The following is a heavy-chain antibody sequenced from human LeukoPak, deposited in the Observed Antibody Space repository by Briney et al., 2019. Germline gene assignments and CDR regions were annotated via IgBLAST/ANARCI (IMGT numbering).Heavy chain of an antibody. Sequence: GGSLRLSCAASGFTFSSYGMHWVRQAPGKGLEWVAVIWYDGSNKYYADSVKGRFTISRDNSKNTLYLQINSLRAEDTAVYYCARDLDFPAGYFDYWGQGTLVTVSS. J-gene: IGHJ4*02. V-gene: IGHV3-33*01. CDR1: GFTFSSYG. CDR3: ARDLDFPAGYFDY. CDR2: IWYDGSNK. D-gene: IGHD2/OR15-2a*01.